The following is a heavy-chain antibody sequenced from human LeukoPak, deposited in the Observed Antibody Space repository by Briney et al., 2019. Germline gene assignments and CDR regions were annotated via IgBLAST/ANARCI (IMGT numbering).Heavy chain of an antibody. J-gene: IGHJ4*02. CDR1: GFTFSSYA. V-gene: IGHV3-23*01. CDR3: AKGDSSGYYYYFDY. CDR2: ISGGGGST. Sequence: GGSLRLSCAASGFTFSSYAMSWVRQAPGKGLEWVSAISGGGGSTYYADSVKGRFTISRDNSKNTLYLQMNSLRAEDTAVYYCAKGDSSGYYYYFDYWGQGTLVTVSS. D-gene: IGHD3-22*01.